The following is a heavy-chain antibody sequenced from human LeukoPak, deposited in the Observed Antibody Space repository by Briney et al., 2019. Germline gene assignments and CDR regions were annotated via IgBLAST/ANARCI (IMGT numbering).Heavy chain of an antibody. CDR2: INPNSGGT. V-gene: IGHV1-2*02. D-gene: IGHD6-19*01. CDR3: ARDRTRTMYRGGWYHDY. J-gene: IGHJ4*02. Sequence: ASVKVSSKASGYTFTGYYMHWVRQAPGQGLEWMGWINPNSGGTNYAQKFQGRVTMTRDTSISTAYMELSRLRSDDTAVYYCARDRTRTMYRGGWYHDYWGQGTLVTVSS. CDR1: GYTFTGYY.